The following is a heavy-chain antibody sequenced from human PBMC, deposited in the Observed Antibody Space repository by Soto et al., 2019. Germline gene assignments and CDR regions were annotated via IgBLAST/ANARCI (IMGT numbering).Heavy chain of an antibody. Sequence: SVKVSCKTSGGTFSSYAISWVRQAPGQGLEWMGGIIPIFGTANYAQKFQGRVTITADESTSTAYMELSSLRSEDTAVYYCAIEYYSGSGSYYIQYSDAFDIWGQGTTFPVSS. D-gene: IGHD3-10*01. V-gene: IGHV1-69*13. J-gene: IGHJ3*02. CDR2: IIPIFGTA. CDR1: GGTFSSYA. CDR3: AIEYYSGSGSYYIQYSDAFDI.